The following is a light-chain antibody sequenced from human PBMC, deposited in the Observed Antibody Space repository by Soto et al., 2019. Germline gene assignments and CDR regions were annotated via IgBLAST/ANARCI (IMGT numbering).Light chain of an antibody. Sequence: EIVLTQSPATLSLSLGERATLSCRASQSVSSHLTWYQQKPGQAPRLLIYDASNRSTGIPDRFSGSGSGTDFTLTISSLEPEAFAVYYCQQRSNWPPEFTFGPGTKVDIK. CDR2: DAS. CDR1: QSVSSH. V-gene: IGKV3-11*01. CDR3: QQRSNWPPEFT. J-gene: IGKJ3*01.